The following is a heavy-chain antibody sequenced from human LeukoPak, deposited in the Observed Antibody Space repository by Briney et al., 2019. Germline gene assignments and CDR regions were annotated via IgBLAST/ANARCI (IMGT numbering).Heavy chain of an antibody. V-gene: IGHV4-38-2*02. J-gene: IGHJ4*02. Sequence: SETLSLTCTVSLYSISSGYFWGWIRQPPGKGLEWIGSIFHSGDVYYNASLKSQVSISIDTSKNQFSLRLTSVTAADTAVYYCARQTGSGLFILPGGQGTLVTVSS. CDR3: ARQTGSGLFILP. D-gene: IGHD3/OR15-3a*01. CDR2: IFHSGDV. CDR1: LYSISSGYF.